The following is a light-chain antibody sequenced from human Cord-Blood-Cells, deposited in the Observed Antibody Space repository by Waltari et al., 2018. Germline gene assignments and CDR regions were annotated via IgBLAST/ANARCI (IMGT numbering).Light chain of an antibody. V-gene: IGKV1-39*01. CDR1: QSISSY. CDR2: ASS. J-gene: IGKJ2*03. Sequence: DLQMTQSRSSLSASVGDRVTIPCRASQSISSYLKWYQQKPGKAPKLLIYASSSLQSGVPSRFSGSGSGTDFTLTISSLQPEDFATYYCQQSYSTPYSFGQGTKLEIK. CDR3: QQSYSTPYS.